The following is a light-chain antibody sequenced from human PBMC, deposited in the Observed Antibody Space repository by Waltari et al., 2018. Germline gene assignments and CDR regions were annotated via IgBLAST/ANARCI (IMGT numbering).Light chain of an antibody. CDR3: QQRNDWPVT. V-gene: IGKV3-11*01. CDR1: HYISAD. Sequence: EIVLTQSSATVSFFPGERATLSCRASHYISADLAWYQQKPGQAPRLLVYDSYNRATGVPARLSGRASGTDFTLTITSLDPEDSAVYYCQQRNDWPVTFGQGTRVEIK. CDR2: DSY. J-gene: IGKJ5*01.